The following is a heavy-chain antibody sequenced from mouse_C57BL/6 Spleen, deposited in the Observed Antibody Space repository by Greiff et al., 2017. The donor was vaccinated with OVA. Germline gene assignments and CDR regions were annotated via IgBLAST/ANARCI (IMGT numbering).Heavy chain of an antibody. Sequence: QVQLQQSGAELVKPGASVKISCKASGYAFSSYWMNWVKQRPGKGLEWIGQMYPGDGDTNYNGKVKGKATLTADKSSSTAYMQLSSLTSEDSAVYFCARSGGDLYYFDYWGQGTTLTVSS. V-gene: IGHV1-80*01. D-gene: IGHD3-3*01. CDR2: MYPGDGDT. CDR1: GYAFSSYW. J-gene: IGHJ2*01. CDR3: ARSGGDLYYFDY.